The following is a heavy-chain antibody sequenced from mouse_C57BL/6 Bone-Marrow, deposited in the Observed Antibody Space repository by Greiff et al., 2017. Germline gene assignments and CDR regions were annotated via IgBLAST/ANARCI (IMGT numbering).Heavy chain of an antibody. V-gene: IGHV1-82*01. J-gene: IGHJ3*01. CDR2: IYPGDGDT. CDR3: ARRVYYGICVDY. D-gene: IGHD2-1*01. CDR1: GYAFSSSW. Sequence: QVQLQQSGPELVKPGASVKISCKASGYAFSSSWMNWVKQRPGKGLEWIGRIYPGDGDTYYNGKFKGKATLTEDKSSSTAYMQLRSLKSEDSAVYFCARRVYYGICVDYWGQGTLVTVSA.